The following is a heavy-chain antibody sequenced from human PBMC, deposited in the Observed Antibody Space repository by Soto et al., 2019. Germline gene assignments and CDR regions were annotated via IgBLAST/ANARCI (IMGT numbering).Heavy chain of an antibody. V-gene: IGHV4-34*01. D-gene: IGHD3-10*01. J-gene: IGHJ4*02. Sequence: SETLSLTCAVYGGSFSGYYWSWIRQPPWKGLEWIGEINHSGSTNYNPSLKSRVTISVDTSKNQFSLKLSSVTAADTAVYYCARVRITMVRGVTNHYYFDYWGQGTLVTVSS. CDR1: GGSFSGYY. CDR2: INHSGST. CDR3: ARVRITMVRGVTNHYYFDY.